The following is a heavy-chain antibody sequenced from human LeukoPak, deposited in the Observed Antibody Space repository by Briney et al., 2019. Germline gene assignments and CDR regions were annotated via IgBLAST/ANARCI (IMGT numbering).Heavy chain of an antibody. J-gene: IGHJ4*02. CDR3: ARNDYTSSSYTY. V-gene: IGHV3-23*01. D-gene: IGHD6-6*01. CDR1: GFTFSSYA. Sequence: GGSLRLSCAASGFTFSSYAMGWVRQAPGKGLEWVSAISGSGGSTYYADSVKGRFTISRDNAKNSLYLQMNSLRAEDTAVYYCARNDYTSSSYTYWGQGTLVTVSS. CDR2: ISGSGGST.